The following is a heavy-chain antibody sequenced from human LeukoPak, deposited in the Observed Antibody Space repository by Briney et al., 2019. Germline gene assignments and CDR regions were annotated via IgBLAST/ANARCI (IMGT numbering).Heavy chain of an antibody. CDR2: MYSSGST. CDR3: VRGPLAYCGGDCYNWFDP. Sequence: SETLSLTCTVSDDSISSTSYYWGWIRQPPGKGLEWIGSMYSSGSTYYNPSLKSRVTISVDTSKNQFSLKLSSVTAADTAVYYCVRGPLAYCGGDCYNWFDPWGQGTLVTVSS. J-gene: IGHJ5*02. CDR1: DDSISSTSYY. V-gene: IGHV4-39*07. D-gene: IGHD2-21*02.